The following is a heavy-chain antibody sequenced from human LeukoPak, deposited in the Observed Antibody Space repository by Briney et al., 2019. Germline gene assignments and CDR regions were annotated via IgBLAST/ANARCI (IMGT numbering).Heavy chain of an antibody. CDR1: GGSISTYY. CDR3: ARAPEFSSGWLLDC. Sequence: SETLSLTCTVSGGSISTYYWSWIRQSAGKGLEWIGRIHTSGSTNYNPSLKSRVTMSVDTPKNQFSLKVSSVTAADTGVYYCARAPEFSSGWLLDCWGQGSLVTVSS. D-gene: IGHD6-19*01. V-gene: IGHV4-4*07. J-gene: IGHJ4*02. CDR2: IHTSGST.